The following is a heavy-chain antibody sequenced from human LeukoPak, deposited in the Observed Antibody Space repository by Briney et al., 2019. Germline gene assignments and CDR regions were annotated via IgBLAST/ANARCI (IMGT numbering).Heavy chain of an antibody. D-gene: IGHD3-9*01. V-gene: IGHV4-61*02. CDR2: IYTSGST. CDR3: ARDMQAYDILTGYYPTNWFDP. Sequence: SQTLSLTCTVSGGSISSGSYYWSWIRQPAGKGREWIGRIYTSGSTNCNPSLKSRVTISVDTSKNQFSLKLSSVTAADTAVYYCARDMQAYDILTGYYPTNWFDPWGQGTLVTVSS. CDR1: GGSISSGSYY. J-gene: IGHJ5*02.